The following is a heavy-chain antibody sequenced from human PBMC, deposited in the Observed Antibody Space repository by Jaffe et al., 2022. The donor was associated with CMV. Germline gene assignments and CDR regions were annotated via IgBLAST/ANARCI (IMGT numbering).Heavy chain of an antibody. CDR1: GYTLTELS. Sequence: QVQLVQSGAEVKKPGASVKVSCKVSGYTLTELSMHWVRQAPGKGLEWMGGFDPEDGETIYAQKFQGRVTMTEDTSTDTAYMELSSLRSEDTAVYYCATQALTYYYDRRYNWFDPWGQGTLVTVSS. D-gene: IGHD3-22*01. V-gene: IGHV1-24*01. CDR2: FDPEDGET. CDR3: ATQALTYYYDRRYNWFDP. J-gene: IGHJ5*02.